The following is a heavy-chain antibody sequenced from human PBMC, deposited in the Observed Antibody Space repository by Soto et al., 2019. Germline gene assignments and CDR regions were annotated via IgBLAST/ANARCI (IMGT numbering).Heavy chain of an antibody. CDR1: GFTFSNYA. CDR3: AKSVSGVRGAILDY. CDR2: ISGSGGAT. V-gene: IGHV3-23*01. Sequence: TGGSLRLSCVASGFTFSNYAMSWVRQAPGKGLDWVSTISGSGGATYYADSVKGRFTISRDNSQSTLYLQMNSLRAEDTAVYYCAKSVSGVRGAILDYWGQGTLVTVSS. J-gene: IGHJ4*02. D-gene: IGHD3-10*01.